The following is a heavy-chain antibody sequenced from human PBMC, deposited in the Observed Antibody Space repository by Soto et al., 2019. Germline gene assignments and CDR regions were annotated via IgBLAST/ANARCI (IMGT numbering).Heavy chain of an antibody. V-gene: IGHV3-74*01. Sequence: PGGSLRLSCAASGFTFSSYWMHWVRQAPEKGLVWVSRINSDGSSATYADSVRGRFTISRDNAKNTLYLQMNSLRAEDTAVYYCATWYPEYYYYYYMNVWGKGTTVIVSS. J-gene: IGHJ6*03. CDR2: INSDGSSA. CDR1: GFTFSSYW. CDR3: ATWYPEYYYYYYMNV. D-gene: IGHD6-13*01.